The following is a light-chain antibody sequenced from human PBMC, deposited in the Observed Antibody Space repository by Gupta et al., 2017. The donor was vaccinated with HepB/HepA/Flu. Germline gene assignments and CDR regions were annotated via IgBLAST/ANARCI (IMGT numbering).Light chain of an antibody. Sequence: ELVLTQSPASLSLSPGERATLSCGASQSVSTYLAWYQQKPGQAPRLLIYDASKRATGTPARFSGRGSGTDITLTISTLEPEDFAVYYGQQRSGWPPTFGGGSKVEIK. CDR2: DAS. V-gene: IGKV3-11*01. CDR1: QSVSTY. J-gene: IGKJ4*01. CDR3: QQRSGWPPT.